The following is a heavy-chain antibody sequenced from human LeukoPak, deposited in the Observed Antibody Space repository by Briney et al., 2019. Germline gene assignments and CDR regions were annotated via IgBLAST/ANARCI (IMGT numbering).Heavy chain of an antibody. J-gene: IGHJ5*01. CDR3: ARGGSSTPLDS. CDR2: ISSTGGNT. CDR1: GFTFSSYA. D-gene: IGHD6-13*01. Sequence: GGSLRLSCAASGFTFSSYAIHWVRQAPGKGLEYVSVISSTGGNTFYANSVKDRFTISRDNSKNTVFLQVSSLRAEDMGVYYCARGGSSTPLDSWGQGTLVTVSS. V-gene: IGHV3-64*01.